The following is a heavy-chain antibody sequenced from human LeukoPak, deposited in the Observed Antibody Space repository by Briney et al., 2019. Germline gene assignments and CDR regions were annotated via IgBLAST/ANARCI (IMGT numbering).Heavy chain of an antibody. D-gene: IGHD2-21*02. CDR2: ISAYNGNT. CDR1: GYTFTSYG. Sequence: ASVKVSCKASGYTFTSYGISWVRQAPGQGLEWMGWISAYNGNTNYAQKLQGRVTMTTDTSTSTAYMELRSLRSDDTAVYCCARDPRLAYCGGDCYSWFDPWGQGTLVTVSS. CDR3: ARDPRLAYCGGDCYSWFDP. J-gene: IGHJ5*02. V-gene: IGHV1-18*04.